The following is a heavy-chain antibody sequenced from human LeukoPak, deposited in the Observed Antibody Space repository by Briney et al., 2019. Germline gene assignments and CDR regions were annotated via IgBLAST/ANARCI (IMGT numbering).Heavy chain of an antibody. D-gene: IGHD1-20*01. V-gene: IGHV1-46*02. CDR3: ARDRNSEHNYYWYFDL. J-gene: IGHJ2*01. CDR1: GYTFNGYY. Sequence: GASVKVSCKASGYTFNGYYMHWVRQAPGQGLEWMGMINPSGGSTSYAQKFQGRVTMTRDTSTSTVYMELSSLRSEDTAVYYCARDRNSEHNYYWYFDLWGRGTLVTVSS. CDR2: INPSGGST.